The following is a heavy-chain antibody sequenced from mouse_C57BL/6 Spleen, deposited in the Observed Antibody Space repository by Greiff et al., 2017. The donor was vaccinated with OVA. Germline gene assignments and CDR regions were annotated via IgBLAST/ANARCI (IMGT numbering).Heavy chain of an antibody. CDR3: ARRDSSGYEDFDY. CDR1: GYAFSSYW. D-gene: IGHD3-2*02. CDR2: IYPGDGDT. V-gene: IGHV1-80*01. Sequence: QVHVKQSGAELVKPGASVKISCKASGYAFSSYWMNWVKQRPGKGLEWLGQIYPGDGDTNYNGKFKGKATLTADKSSSTAYMQLSSLTSEDSAVYFCARRDSSGYEDFDYWGQGTTLTVSS. J-gene: IGHJ2*01.